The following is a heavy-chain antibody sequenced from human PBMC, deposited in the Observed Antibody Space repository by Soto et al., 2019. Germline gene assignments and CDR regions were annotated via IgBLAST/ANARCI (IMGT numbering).Heavy chain of an antibody. CDR1: GYTFTSYY. Sequence: ASVKVSCKASGYTFTSYYMHWVRQAPGQGLEWIGIINPSGGTIFYADSVKGRFTLSRDNSKNSMYLQMNSLRAEDTAVYYCAREVDRALVGSPHYFDYWGQGTLVTVS. CDR2: INPSGGTI. J-gene: IGHJ4*01. V-gene: IGHV1-46*04. D-gene: IGHD5-18*01. CDR3: AREVDRALVGSPHYFDY.